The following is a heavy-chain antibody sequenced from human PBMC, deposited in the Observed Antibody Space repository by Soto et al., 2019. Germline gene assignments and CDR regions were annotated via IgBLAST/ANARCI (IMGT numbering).Heavy chain of an antibody. D-gene: IGHD4-17*01. CDR3: ARDHDYGIYYYYGMGV. CDR1: GFTFSNYA. Sequence: QVQLVESGGGVVQPGRSLRLSCAASGFTFSNYAMHWVRQAPGKGLEWVAVISYDGNKKYYADSVKGRFTISRDNSKNTLYLQMNSLRTEDTAVYCCARDHDYGIYYYYGMGVWGQGTTVTVSS. CDR2: ISYDGNKK. J-gene: IGHJ6*02. V-gene: IGHV3-30-3*01.